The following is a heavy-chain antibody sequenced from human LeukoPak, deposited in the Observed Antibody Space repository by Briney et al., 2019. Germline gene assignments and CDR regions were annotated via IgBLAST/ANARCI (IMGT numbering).Heavy chain of an antibody. Sequence: GGSLRLSCAASGFTFSNYAMSWVRQAPGKGLEWVSAISGSGGSTYYADSVKGRFTISRDNSKNTLYLQMNSLRAEDTAVYYCAKERRYYDILTGYLDYWGQGTLVTVSS. CDR3: AKERRYYDILTGYLDY. CDR2: ISGSGGST. J-gene: IGHJ4*02. D-gene: IGHD3-9*01. V-gene: IGHV3-23*01. CDR1: GFTFSNYA.